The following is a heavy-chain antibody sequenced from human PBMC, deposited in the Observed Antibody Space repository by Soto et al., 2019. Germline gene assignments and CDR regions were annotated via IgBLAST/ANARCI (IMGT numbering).Heavy chain of an antibody. CDR3: ARDHPYYDILTGYYIKGYGMDV. Sequence: QVQLVESGGGVVQPGRSLRLSCAASGFTFSSYAMHWVRQAPGKGLEWVAVISYDGSNKYYADSVKGRFTISRDNSKNTRYLQMNSLRAEDTAVYYCARDHPYYDILTGYYIKGYGMDVWGQGTTVTVSS. J-gene: IGHJ6*02. CDR2: ISYDGSNK. CDR1: GFTFSSYA. V-gene: IGHV3-30-3*01. D-gene: IGHD3-9*01.